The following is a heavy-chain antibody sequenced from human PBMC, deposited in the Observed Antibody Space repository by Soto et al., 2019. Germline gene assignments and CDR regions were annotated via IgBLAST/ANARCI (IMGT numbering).Heavy chain of an antibody. V-gene: IGHV4-39*01. Sequence: QLQLQESGPGLVKPSETLSLTCTVSGGSISSSSYYWGWIRQPPGKGLEWIGSIYYSGSTYYNPSLKSRVTISVDTSKNQFSLKLSSVTAADTAVYYCASSPRGSYLDYWGQGTLVTVSS. CDR3: ASSPRGSYLDY. J-gene: IGHJ4*02. D-gene: IGHD1-26*01. CDR1: GGSISSSSYY. CDR2: IYYSGST.